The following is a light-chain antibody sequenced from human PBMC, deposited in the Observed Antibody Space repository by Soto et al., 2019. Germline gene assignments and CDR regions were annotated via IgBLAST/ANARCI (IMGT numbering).Light chain of an antibody. Sequence: DIQCTRSPAFLCPSLGDIVSITCRASQGISSYLAWYQQKPGKAPKLLIYAASTLQSGVPSRFSGSGSGTEFTLTISSLQPQDFATYYCQQAYSFPITFGQGTRLEIK. CDR1: QGISSY. V-gene: IGKV1-9*01. CDR3: QQAYSFPIT. CDR2: AAS. J-gene: IGKJ5*01.